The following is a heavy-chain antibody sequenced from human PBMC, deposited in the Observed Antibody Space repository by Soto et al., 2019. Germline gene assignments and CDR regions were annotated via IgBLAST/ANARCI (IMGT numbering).Heavy chain of an antibody. J-gene: IGHJ3*02. CDR1: GFTFSSYW. Sequence: GGSLRLSCAASGFTFSSYWMTWVRQAPGKGLEWVSSISGSSTYIYYVDSVKGRFTISRDNAKNSLYLQMNSLRAEDTAVYYCAGQKDAFHIWGQGTMVTVSS. CDR2: ISGSSTYI. V-gene: IGHV3-21*01. CDR3: AGQKDAFHI.